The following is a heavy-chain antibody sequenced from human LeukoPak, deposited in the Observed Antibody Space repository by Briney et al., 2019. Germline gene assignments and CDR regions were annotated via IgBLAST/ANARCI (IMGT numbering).Heavy chain of an antibody. J-gene: IGHJ4*02. CDR1: GFTFTNFA. CDR3: AKQFVNV. D-gene: IGHD5-24*01. V-gene: IGHV3-23*01. CDR2: ISESGDDT. Sequence: GGSLRLSCAASGFTFTNFAMNWVRQAPGKGLEWVSSISESGDDTAYADSVKGRFTISRDNSRNTLYLQMISLRAEDTAVYYCAKQFVNVWGQGTLVTVSS.